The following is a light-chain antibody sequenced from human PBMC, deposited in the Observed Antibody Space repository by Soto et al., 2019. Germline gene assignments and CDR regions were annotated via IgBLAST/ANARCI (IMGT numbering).Light chain of an antibody. J-gene: IGKJ2*01. CDR2: GGF. V-gene: IGKV1-39*01. CDR1: QSIRTS. CDR3: QQSYSTPPT. Sequence: DIQMTQSPSSLSASVGDRVTITCRASQSIRTSLNWYQQKPGKAPKLLIYGGFSLQSGAPSRFSGSGSGTDFTLTISSLQSEDFAVYYCQQSYSTPPTFGQGTKVEI.